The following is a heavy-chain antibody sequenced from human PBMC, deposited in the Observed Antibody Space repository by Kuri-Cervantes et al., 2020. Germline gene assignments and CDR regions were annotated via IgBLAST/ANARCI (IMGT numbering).Heavy chain of an antibody. J-gene: IGHJ4*02. CDR1: GFTFDDYA. D-gene: IGHD2-2*01. Sequence: LKISCAASGFTFDDYAMHWVRQAPGKGLEWVSGISWNSGSIGYADSVKGRFTISRDNAKNSLYLQMNSLRAEDTAVYYCARVIPAAMVHWGQGTLVTVSS. CDR2: ISWNSGSI. CDR3: ARVIPAAMVH. V-gene: IGHV3-9*01.